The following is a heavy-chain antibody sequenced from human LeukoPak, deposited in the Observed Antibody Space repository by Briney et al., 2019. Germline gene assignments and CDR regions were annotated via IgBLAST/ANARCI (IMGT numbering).Heavy chain of an antibody. D-gene: IGHD3-10*02. CDR3: VSEGVRDYYFDY. Sequence: PGRSLRLSCTGSGFRFGGYALSWARQAPGKGLEWVGFIRSKALYGTSEYAASVEGRFTISRDDSNSIVYLQMNSLKTEDTAVYSCVSEGVRDYYFDYWGQGTLVTVSS. V-gene: IGHV3-49*04. J-gene: IGHJ4*02. CDR2: IRSKALYGTS. CDR1: GFRFGGYA.